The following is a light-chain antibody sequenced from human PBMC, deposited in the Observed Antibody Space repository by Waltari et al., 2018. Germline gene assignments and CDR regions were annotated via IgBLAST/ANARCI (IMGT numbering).Light chain of an antibody. CDR1: QSVSTIS. CDR3: QQYDGAVVT. J-gene: IGKJ4*01. Sequence: IVLTQSPGTLSLSPGERATLSCRASQSVSTISLAWYQQNAGQAPRLLIYGASNMAPGIPDRFSGSGSGTDFALTISSLEPEDSAMYYCQQYDGAVVTFGGGTKVEIK. CDR2: GAS. V-gene: IGKV3-20*01.